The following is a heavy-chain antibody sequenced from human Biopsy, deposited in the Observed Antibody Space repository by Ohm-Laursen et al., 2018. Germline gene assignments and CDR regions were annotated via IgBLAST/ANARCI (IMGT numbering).Heavy chain of an antibody. CDR3: AKNSGYSHDY. CDR2: IYYTGKT. CDR1: DGSISGYY. J-gene: IGHJ4*01. Sequence: SETLSLTYTVSDGSISGYYWSWIRQAPGKGLEWIGFIYYTGKTKSNPSLKSRLTMSVDTSKNQFSLNLTTVTTADTAVYYCAKNSGYSHDYWGPGILVTVSS. V-gene: IGHV4-59*03. D-gene: IGHD3-22*01.